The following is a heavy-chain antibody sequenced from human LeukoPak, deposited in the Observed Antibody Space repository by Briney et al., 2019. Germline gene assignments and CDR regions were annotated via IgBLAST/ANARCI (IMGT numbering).Heavy chain of an antibody. V-gene: IGHV3-15*01. CDR1: GFTFSNAW. CDR2: IKSKTDGGTT. D-gene: IGHD3-3*01. CDR3: TTYLRFLEWLLWEGEGYYFDY. J-gene: IGHJ4*02. Sequence: GGSLRLSCAASGFTFSNAWMSWVRQAPGKGLEWVGRIKSKTDGGTTDYAAPVKGRFTISRDDSKNTLYLQMNSLKTEDTAVYYCTTYLRFLEWLLWEGEGYYFDYWGQGTPVTVSS.